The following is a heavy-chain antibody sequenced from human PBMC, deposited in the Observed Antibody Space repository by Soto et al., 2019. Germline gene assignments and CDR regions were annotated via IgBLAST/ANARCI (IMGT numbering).Heavy chain of an antibody. Sequence: PGGSLRLSCAASGFTFSSYAMNWVRQAPGKGLEWVSVISGSGGSTYYADSVKGRFTISRDNSKNTLYLQMNSLRAEDTAVYYCANRNYGSEFDYWGQGTLVTVSS. V-gene: IGHV3-23*01. D-gene: IGHD3-10*01. CDR3: ANRNYGSEFDY. J-gene: IGHJ4*02. CDR2: ISGSGGST. CDR1: GFTFSSYA.